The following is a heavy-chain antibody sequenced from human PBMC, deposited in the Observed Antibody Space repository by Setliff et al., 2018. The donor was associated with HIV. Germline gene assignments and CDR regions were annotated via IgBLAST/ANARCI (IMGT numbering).Heavy chain of an antibody. CDR3: ARGVNTAKVEGF. D-gene: IGHD2-15*01. V-gene: IGHV1-3*01. J-gene: IGHJ4*02. CDR1: GYIFTQYA. Sequence: WASVKVSCKTSGYIFTQYAVHWVRQAPGQRLEWMGWINGGNGKTKYSQKFQGRVTFTRDTSTTTAYMEVSSLRSEDTAVYYCARGVNTAKVEGFWGQGTLVTVSS. CDR2: INGGNGKT.